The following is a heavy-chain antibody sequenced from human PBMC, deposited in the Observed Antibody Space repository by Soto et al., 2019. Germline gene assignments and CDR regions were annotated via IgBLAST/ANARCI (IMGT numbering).Heavy chain of an antibody. CDR3: AKDGGPVYCNSPGCSAKHFDY. D-gene: IGHD2-2*01. V-gene: IGHV3-30*18. J-gene: IGHJ4*02. Sequence: QVQLVESGGGVVQPGRSLRLSCAASGFTFSNYGMHWVRQAPGKGLEWVAIISYDGDNAYYADSVRGRFTITRDNSKNTLYLKTSSLRHEDTAVYCCAKDGGPVYCNSPGCSAKHFDYWGQGTLVTVAS. CDR2: ISYDGDNA. CDR1: GFTFSNYG.